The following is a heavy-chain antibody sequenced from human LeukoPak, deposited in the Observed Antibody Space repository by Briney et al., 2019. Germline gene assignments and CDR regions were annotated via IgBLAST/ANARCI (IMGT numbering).Heavy chain of an antibody. J-gene: IGHJ4*02. CDR3: ARGRSSMVVTAIPVY. D-gene: IGHD2-21*02. Sequence: SVKVSCKASGGTFSSYAISWVRQAPGQGLEWMGGIIPIFGTANYAQKFQGRVTITADESTSTAYMELSSLRSEDTAVYYCARGRSSMVVTAIPVYWGQGTLVTVSS. CDR2: IIPIFGTA. V-gene: IGHV1-69*13. CDR1: GGTFSSYA.